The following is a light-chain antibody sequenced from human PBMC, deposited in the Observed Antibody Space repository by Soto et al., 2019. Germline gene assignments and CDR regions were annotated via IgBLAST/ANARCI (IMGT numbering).Light chain of an antibody. J-gene: IGKJ1*01. CDR2: DAS. CDR3: QQYNSYPWT. Sequence: DIQMTQSPSTLSASVGDSVTITCRASQSISSWLAWYQQKPGKAPKLLIYDASSLESGVPSRFGGSGSGTECTLTISSLQPDDFATYYCQQYNSYPWTFGQGTKVEIK. CDR1: QSISSW. V-gene: IGKV1-5*01.